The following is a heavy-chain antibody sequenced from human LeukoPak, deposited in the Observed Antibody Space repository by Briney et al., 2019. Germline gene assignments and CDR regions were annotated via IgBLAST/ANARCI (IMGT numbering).Heavy chain of an antibody. J-gene: IGHJ5*02. CDR1: GYTFTSHG. CDR2: ISAYNGNT. D-gene: IGHD6-25*01. V-gene: IGHV1-18*01. CDR3: ARRIAAGNWFDP. Sequence: ASVKVSCKASGYTFTSHGISWVRQAPGQGLEWMGWISAYNGNTNYAQKLQGRVTMTTDTSTSTAYMELRSLRSDDTAVYYCARRIAAGNWFDPWGQGTLVTVSS.